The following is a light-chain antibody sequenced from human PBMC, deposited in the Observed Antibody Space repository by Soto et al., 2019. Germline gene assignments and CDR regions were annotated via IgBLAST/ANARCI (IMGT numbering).Light chain of an antibody. CDR3: QQYNIWPRT. CDR1: QSVSNNY. J-gene: IGKJ1*01. Sequence: EIVLTPSPGTLSLSPVERATLSCRASQSVSNNYLAWYQQKPGQAPRLLIYGASNRATGIPDRFSGSGSGTDFTLTISRLEPEDFAVYYCQQYNIWPRTFGQGTKVDIK. CDR2: GAS. V-gene: IGKV3-20*01.